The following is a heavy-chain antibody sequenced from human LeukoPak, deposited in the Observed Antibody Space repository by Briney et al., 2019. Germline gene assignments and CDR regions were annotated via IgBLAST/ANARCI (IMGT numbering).Heavy chain of an antibody. CDR2: INPNRGGT. D-gene: IGHD3-16*01. V-gene: IGHV1-2*02. J-gene: IGHJ4*02. CDR1: GYTFTGYY. Sequence: ASVKVSCKASGYTFTGYYMHWVRQAPGQGLEWLRWINPNRGGTNYAQKFRGRVTMTRDTSISTVYMELTRLRAYDTAVHYCARTTQGGVGYWGQGTLVTVSS. CDR3: ARTTQGGVGY.